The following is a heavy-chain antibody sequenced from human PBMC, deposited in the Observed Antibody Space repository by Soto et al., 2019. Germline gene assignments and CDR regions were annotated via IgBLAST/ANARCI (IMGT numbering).Heavy chain of an antibody. CDR1: GYTFTGYY. D-gene: IGHD3-22*01. CDR3: ARGDSGYYFYYFDY. V-gene: IGHV1-2*04. CDR2: INPNSGGT. Sequence: GASVKVSCKASGYTFTGYYMHWARQAPGQGLEWMGWINPNSGGTNYAQKFQGWVTMTRDTSISTAYMELSRLRSDDTAVYYCARGDSGYYFYYFDYWGQGTLVTVSS. J-gene: IGHJ4*02.